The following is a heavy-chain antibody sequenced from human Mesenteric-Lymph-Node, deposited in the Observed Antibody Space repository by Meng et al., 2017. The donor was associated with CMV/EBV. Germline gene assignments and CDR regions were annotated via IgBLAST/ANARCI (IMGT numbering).Heavy chain of an antibody. Sequence: GSLRLSCTVSGVSITTSTYYWAWIRRSPGKGLEWIGHFYYSGSSYYKPSLRSRVTISLDTSKNQFSLKVTSVTAADTAVYYCATDGYSPGKFDYWGQGTLVTVSS. CDR2: FYYSGSS. CDR3: ATDGYSPGKFDY. CDR1: GVSITTSTYY. V-gene: IGHV4-39*01. J-gene: IGHJ4*02. D-gene: IGHD5-24*01.